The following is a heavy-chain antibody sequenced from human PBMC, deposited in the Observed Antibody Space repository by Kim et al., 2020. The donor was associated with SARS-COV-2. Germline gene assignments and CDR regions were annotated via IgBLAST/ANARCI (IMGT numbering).Heavy chain of an antibody. J-gene: IGHJ3*01. CDR3: ARDFKGDVDTAMVTV. CDR2: ISYDGSNK. V-gene: IGHV3-30-3*01. D-gene: IGHD5-18*01. CDR1: GFTFSSYA. Sequence: GGSLRLSCAASGFTFSSYAMHWVRQAPGKGLEWVAVISYDGSNKYYADSVKGRFTISRDNSKNTLYLQMNSLRAEDTAVYYCARDFKGDVDTAMVTVWGQGTMVTVSS.